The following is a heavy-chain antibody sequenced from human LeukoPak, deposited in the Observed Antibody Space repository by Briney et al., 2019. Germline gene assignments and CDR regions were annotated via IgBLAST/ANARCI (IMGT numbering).Heavy chain of an antibody. V-gene: IGHV1-8*01. CDR1: GYTFTSYD. J-gene: IGHJ4*02. D-gene: IGHD3-3*01. Sequence: ASVKVSCKASGYTFTSYDINWVRQATGQGLEWMGWMNPNSGNTGYAQKLQGRVTMTRNTSISTAYMELSSLRSEDTAVYYCARGLYDFWSDYHEGYFDYWGQGTLVTVSS. CDR2: MNPNSGNT. CDR3: ARGLYDFWSDYHEGYFDY.